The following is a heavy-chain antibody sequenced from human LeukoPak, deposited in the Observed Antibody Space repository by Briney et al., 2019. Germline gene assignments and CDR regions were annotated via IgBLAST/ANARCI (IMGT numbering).Heavy chain of an antibody. V-gene: IGHV4-61*02. CDR1: GGSISSGSYY. CDR2: IYTSGST. CDR3: ARAKGYCSSTSCFYYFDY. J-gene: IGHJ4*02. D-gene: IGHD2-2*01. Sequence: SETLSLTCTVSGGSISSGSYYWSWIRQPAGKGLEWIGRIYTSGSTNYNPSLKSRVTISVDTSKNQFSLKLSSVTAADTAVYYCARAKGYCSSTSCFYYFDYWGQGTLVTVSS.